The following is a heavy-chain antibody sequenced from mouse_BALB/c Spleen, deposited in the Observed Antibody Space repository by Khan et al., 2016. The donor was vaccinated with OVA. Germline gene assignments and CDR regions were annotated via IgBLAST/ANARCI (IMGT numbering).Heavy chain of an antibody. Sequence: VQLQESGPELKKPGETVRISCKASGYTFTTAGMQWVQKMPGKGLKWIGWINTHSGVPKYVEDFKGRFAFSLETSASTVYLQITNLKNEDTATYFCARGGAAYYRNDGGAMDYWGQGTSVTVSS. CDR2: INTHSGVP. CDR3: ARGGAAYYRNDGGAMDY. CDR1: GYTFTTAG. V-gene: IGHV9-4*02. J-gene: IGHJ4*01. D-gene: IGHD2-14*01.